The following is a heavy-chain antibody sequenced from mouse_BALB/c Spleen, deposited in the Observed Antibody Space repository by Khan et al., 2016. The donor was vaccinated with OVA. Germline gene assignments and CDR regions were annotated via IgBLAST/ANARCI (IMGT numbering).Heavy chain of an antibody. J-gene: IGHJ3*01. CDR2: MFYTGYT. Sequence: EVQLQESGPSLVKPSQTLSLTCSVTGDSITSGYWSWIRKFPGNKLEYMGYMFYTGYTDYNPSLKSRLAITRHTSKNQNYLQLISVTTEDTATYYFARSAYRYAFAYWGQGTLVTVSA. V-gene: IGHV3-8*02. CDR3: ARSAYRYAFAY. CDR1: GDSITSGY. D-gene: IGHD2-14*01.